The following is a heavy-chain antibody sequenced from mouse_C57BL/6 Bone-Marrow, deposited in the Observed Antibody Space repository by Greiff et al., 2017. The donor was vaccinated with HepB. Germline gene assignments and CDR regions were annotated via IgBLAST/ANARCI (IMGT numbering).Heavy chain of an antibody. CDR1: GFTFSSYG. J-gene: IGHJ2*01. Sequence: EVLLVESGGGLVQPGGSLKLSCAASGFTFSSYGMSWVRQTPDKRLELVATINSNGGSTSYPDSVKGRFTISRDNAKNTLYLQMSSLKSEDTAMYYCARDDYWGQGTTLTVSS. CDR2: INSNGGST. V-gene: IGHV5-6-3*01. CDR3: ARDDY.